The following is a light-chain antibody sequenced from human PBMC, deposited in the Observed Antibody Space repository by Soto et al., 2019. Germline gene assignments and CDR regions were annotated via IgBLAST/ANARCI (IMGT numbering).Light chain of an antibody. J-gene: IGKJ1*01. CDR2: DAS. Sequence: VLTQSPGTLSLSPGESATLSCRASQIVRSTYLAWYLQKPGQAPRLLIYDASSRATDIQDRFSVSVSGTEFTLTISGLEPEDFAVYYCQHYGNSLWTFGQGTRVIFK. CDR3: QHYGNSLWT. V-gene: IGKV3-20*01. CDR1: QIVRSTY.